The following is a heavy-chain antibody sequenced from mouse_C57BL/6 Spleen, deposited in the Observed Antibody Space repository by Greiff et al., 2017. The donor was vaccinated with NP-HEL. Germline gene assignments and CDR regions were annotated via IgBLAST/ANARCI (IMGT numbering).Heavy chain of an antibody. CDR2: IDPANGNT. Sequence: EVQLQQSVAELVRPGASVKLSCTASGFNIKNTYMHWVKQRPEQGLEWIGRIDPANGNTKYAPKFQGKATITADTSSNTAYLQLSSLTSEETAIYYCATSHYYGSSYGAYWGQGTLVTVSA. CDR3: ATSHYYGSSYGAY. V-gene: IGHV14-3*01. J-gene: IGHJ3*01. CDR1: GFNIKNTY. D-gene: IGHD1-1*01.